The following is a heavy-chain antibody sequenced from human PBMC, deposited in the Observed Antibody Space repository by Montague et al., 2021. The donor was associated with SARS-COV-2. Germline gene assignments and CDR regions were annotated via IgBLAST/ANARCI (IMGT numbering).Heavy chain of an antibody. CDR2: IYYTGET. CDR1: GGSIRSYY. V-gene: IGHV4-59*01. J-gene: IGHJ4*02. Sequence: SETLSLTCSFSGGSIRSYYWSWIRLPPGKALEWLGYIYYTGETTXXPSLKGRVTISVDTSRSQFSLRLTSVTAADTAVYFCARFWSGYVDKWSQGTLVTVSS. D-gene: IGHD3-3*01. CDR3: ARFWSGYVDK.